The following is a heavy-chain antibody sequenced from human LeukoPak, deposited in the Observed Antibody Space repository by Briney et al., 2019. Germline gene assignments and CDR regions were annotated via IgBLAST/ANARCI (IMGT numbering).Heavy chain of an antibody. CDR2: ISSSGSTI. J-gene: IGHJ6*02. Sequence: GGSLRLSCAASGFTFSDYYMSWIRQAPGKGLEWVSYISSSGSTIYYADSVKGRVTISWDKAKNSLYLQMNRLRAEDTAVYYCARGGRGYCSGGSCKYYCYYGMDVWGQGSTVTVSS. CDR3: ARGGRGYCSGGSCKYYCYYGMDV. V-gene: IGHV3-11*01. D-gene: IGHD2-15*01. CDR1: GFTFSDYY.